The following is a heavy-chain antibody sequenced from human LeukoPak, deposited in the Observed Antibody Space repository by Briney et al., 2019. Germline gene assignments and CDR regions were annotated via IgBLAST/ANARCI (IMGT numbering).Heavy chain of an antibody. CDR2: ISGSGHST. CDR3: AKAQYYHNDGYYSDEYYFDY. Sequence: GGSLRLSCAASGFAVSSYAMNWVRQAPGKGLEWVSGISGSGHSTYHADSVKGRFTISRDNSKNTLYLLMNSLRAEDTAVYYCAKAQYYHNDGYYSDEYYFDYWGQGTLVTVSS. D-gene: IGHD3-22*01. CDR1: GFAVSSYA. V-gene: IGHV3-23*01. J-gene: IGHJ4*02.